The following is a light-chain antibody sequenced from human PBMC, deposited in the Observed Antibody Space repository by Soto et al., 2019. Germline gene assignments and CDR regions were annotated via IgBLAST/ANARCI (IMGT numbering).Light chain of an antibody. Sequence: QTVVPQEPSFSVSPGRTVTLTCGLTSGSVSTSYYPSWYQQTPGQAPRTLIYSTNTRSSGVPDRFSGSILGNKAALTITGAQADDESDYYCVLYMGSGISVFGGGTKLTVL. V-gene: IGLV8-61*01. J-gene: IGLJ3*02. CDR1: SGSVSTSYY. CDR3: VLYMGSGISV. CDR2: STN.